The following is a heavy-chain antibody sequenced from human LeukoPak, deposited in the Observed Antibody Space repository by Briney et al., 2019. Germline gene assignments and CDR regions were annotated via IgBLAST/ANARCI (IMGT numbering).Heavy chain of an antibody. V-gene: IGHV4-4*07. J-gene: IGHJ4*02. CDR2: IYTSGST. Sequence: PSETLSLTCTVSGGSISSYYWNWIRQPAGKGLEWIGRIYTSGSTSYNSSLKSRVTMSVDTSKNQFPLKLSSVTAADTAVYYCARDVGGYNYGYSLDYWGQGTLVSVSS. CDR3: ARDVGGYNYGYSLDY. D-gene: IGHD5-18*01. CDR1: GGSISSYY.